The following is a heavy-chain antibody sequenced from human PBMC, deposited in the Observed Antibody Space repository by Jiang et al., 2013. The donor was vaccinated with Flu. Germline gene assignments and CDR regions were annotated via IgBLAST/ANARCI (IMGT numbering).Heavy chain of an antibody. Sequence: LLKPSETLSLTCTVSGGSVSSGSYFWSWVRQPPGKGLEWIAYIYYTGSTNYNPSLKSRVTISVDTSKNQFSLKLSSVTAADTAVYYCARWSSGWYGGYFDYWGQGTLVTVSS. D-gene: IGHD6-19*01. J-gene: IGHJ4*02. CDR2: IYYTGST. V-gene: IGHV4-61*01. CDR3: ARWSSGWYGGYFDY. CDR1: GGSVSSGSYF.